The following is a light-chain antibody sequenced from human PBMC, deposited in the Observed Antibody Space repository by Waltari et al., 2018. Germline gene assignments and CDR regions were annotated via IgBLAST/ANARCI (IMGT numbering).Light chain of an antibody. CDR1: ELPRKY. CDR2: EDT. J-gene: IGLJ1*01. CDR3: YSSDSTGLRV. V-gene: IGLV3-10*01. Sequence: SYELTQPTSVSVSPGQTARITCSGHELPRKYAYWFQQKSGQAPRLVIYEDTKRPSGIPERFSGSSSGTVATLTITGAQVDDEADYYCYSSDSTGLRVFGGGTTVVVL.